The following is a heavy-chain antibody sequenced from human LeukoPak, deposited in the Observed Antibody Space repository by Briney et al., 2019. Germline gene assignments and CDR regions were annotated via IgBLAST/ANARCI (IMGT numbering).Heavy chain of an antibody. CDR1: GGSISTYY. D-gene: IGHD2-21*01. Sequence: PSETLSLTCSISGGSISTYYWSWIRQPPGKGLEWIGYIYYSGSTNYNPSLKSRVTISVDTSKNQFSLKLSSVTAADTAVYYCATGDVRNWFDPWGQGTLVTVSS. J-gene: IGHJ5*02. CDR3: ATGDVRNWFDP. V-gene: IGHV4-59*01. CDR2: IYYSGST.